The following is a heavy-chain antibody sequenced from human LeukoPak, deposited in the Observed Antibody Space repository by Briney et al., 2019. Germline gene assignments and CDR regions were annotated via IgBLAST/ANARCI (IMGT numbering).Heavy chain of an antibody. Sequence: GGSLRLSCAASGFTFNSHAMSWVRQAPGKGLEWVSGISGSGDSTYYVDSVKGRFTISRDNSKNTLYLQMNTLRAEDTAVYYCAKAQGGDFWSGSAYFDWGQGTLVTVSS. CDR3: AKAQGGDFWSGSAYFD. J-gene: IGHJ4*02. CDR2: ISGSGDST. D-gene: IGHD3-3*01. CDR1: GFTFNSHA. V-gene: IGHV3-23*01.